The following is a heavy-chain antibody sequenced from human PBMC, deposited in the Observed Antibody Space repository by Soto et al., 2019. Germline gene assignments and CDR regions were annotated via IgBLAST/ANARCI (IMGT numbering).Heavy chain of an antibody. CDR2: IYYSGST. D-gene: IGHD7-27*01. CDR3: ARRWGTSFDF. Sequence: SETLSLTCTVSGGSITSSSYYWGWFRQPPGKGLEWIGSIYYSGSTYYNPSLKSRVTISVDTSKNQFSLKVSSVTAADTAVYYCARRWGTSFDFWGQGTLVTVSS. CDR1: GGSITSSSYY. V-gene: IGHV4-39*07. J-gene: IGHJ4*02.